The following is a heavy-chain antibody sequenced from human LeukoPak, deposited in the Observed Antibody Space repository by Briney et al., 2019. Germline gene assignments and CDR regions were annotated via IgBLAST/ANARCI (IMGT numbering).Heavy chain of an antibody. J-gene: IGHJ6*03. CDR3: ARAPPVTRLYLYYYMDV. D-gene: IGHD4-17*01. CDR2: IYHSGST. Sequence: SEALSLTCIVSGGSISSYYWSWIRQPPGKGLEWIGTIYHSGSTYYNPSLKSRVTISVDTSKNQFSLKLSSVTAADTAVYYCARAPPVTRLYLYYYMDVWGKGTTVTVSS. CDR1: GGSISSYY. V-gene: IGHV4-59*08.